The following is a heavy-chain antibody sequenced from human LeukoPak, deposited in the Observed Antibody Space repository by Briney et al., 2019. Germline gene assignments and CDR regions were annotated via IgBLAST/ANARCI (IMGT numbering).Heavy chain of an antibody. V-gene: IGHV3-30*02. CDR1: GFTFSNSG. J-gene: IGHJ4*02. CDR2: IRFDASKK. CDR3: AKGYSYGIDY. D-gene: IGHD5-18*01. Sequence: GGSLRLSCAASGFTFSNSGMHWVRQAPGEGLEWVAFIRFDASKKYYAESVRGRFTISRDNPKNTLFLQVNSLRTEDTAVYYCAKGYSYGIDYWAQGTLVTVSS.